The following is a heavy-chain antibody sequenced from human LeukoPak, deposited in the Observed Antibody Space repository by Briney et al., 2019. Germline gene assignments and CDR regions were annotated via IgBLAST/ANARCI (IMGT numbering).Heavy chain of an antibody. V-gene: IGHV3-20*01. CDR1: GFTFDDYG. CDR3: ARHDSSGYYWGTDY. Sequence: GGSLRLSCAASGFTFDDYGMGWVRQAPGKGLEWVSGINWNGGSTGYADSVKGRFTISRDNAKNSLYLQMNSLRAEDTALYHCARHDSSGYYWGTDYWGQGTLVTVSS. J-gene: IGHJ4*02. CDR2: INWNGGST. D-gene: IGHD3-22*01.